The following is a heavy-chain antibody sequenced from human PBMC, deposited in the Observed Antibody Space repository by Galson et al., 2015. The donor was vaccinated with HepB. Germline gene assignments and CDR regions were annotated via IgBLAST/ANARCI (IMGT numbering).Heavy chain of an antibody. CDR1: GYTFTSYA. CDR2: INAGNGNT. J-gene: IGHJ3*02. CDR3: ARDYDYVWGSYRPIGAFDI. D-gene: IGHD3-16*02. Sequence: SVKVSCKASGYTFTSYAMHWVRQAPGQRLEWMGWINAGNGNTKYSQKFQGRVTITRDTSASTAYMELSSLRSEDTAVYYCARDYDYVWGSYRPIGAFDIWGQGTMVTVSS. V-gene: IGHV1-3*01.